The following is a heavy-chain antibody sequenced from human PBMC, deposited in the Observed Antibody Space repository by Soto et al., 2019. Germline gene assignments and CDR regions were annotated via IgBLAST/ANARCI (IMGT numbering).Heavy chain of an antibody. CDR3: ARDQSIAARAV. D-gene: IGHD6-6*01. CDR1: GGSISSGGYY. J-gene: IGHJ4*02. V-gene: IGHV4-31*03. Sequence: PSETLSLTCSVSGGSISSGGYYWSWIRQHPGKGLEWIGYIYYSGSTYYNPSLKSRVTISVDTSKNQFSLKLSSVTAADTAVYYCARDQSIAARAVWGQGTLVTVSS. CDR2: IYYSGST.